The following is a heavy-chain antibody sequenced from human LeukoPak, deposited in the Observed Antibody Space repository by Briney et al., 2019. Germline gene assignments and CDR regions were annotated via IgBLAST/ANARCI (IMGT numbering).Heavy chain of an antibody. D-gene: IGHD3-22*01. V-gene: IGHV4-4*02. Sequence: SETLSLTCAVSGGSISSSNWWSWVRQPPGKGLEWIGEIYHSGSTNYNPSLKSRVTISVDKSKNQFSLKLSSVTAADTAVYYCARIYYYDSSGYAFDIWGQGTMVTVSS. CDR1: GGSISSSNW. CDR2: IYHSGST. J-gene: IGHJ3*02. CDR3: ARIYYYDSSGYAFDI.